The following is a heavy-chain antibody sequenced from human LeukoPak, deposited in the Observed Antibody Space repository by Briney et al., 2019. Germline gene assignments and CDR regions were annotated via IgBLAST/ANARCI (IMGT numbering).Heavy chain of an antibody. Sequence: GGCLRLSCSASGFTFSNYAMNWVRQAPGIGLEWVASCGTDGNTYSAGSVRGRFTISRDNAKNTEYLQRNGLRAEYTALYYCAQKTPGILPFDYWGQGTLVTVSS. J-gene: IGHJ4*02. CDR2: CGTDGNT. CDR1: GFTFSNYA. D-gene: IGHD6-13*01. V-gene: IGHV3-23*01. CDR3: AQKTPGILPFDY.